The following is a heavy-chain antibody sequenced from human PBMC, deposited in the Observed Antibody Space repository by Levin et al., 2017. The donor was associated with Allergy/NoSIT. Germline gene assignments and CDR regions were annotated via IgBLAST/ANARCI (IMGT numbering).Heavy chain of an antibody. CDR1: GFTFGHYN. CDR3: SRDSNSSGFYYDFDY. CDR2: ISYHGSTT. Sequence: ETLSLTCAASGFTFGHYNMNWVRQAPGKGLEWVAYISYHGSTTFYLDSVKGRFTISRDNALNSVYLQMDSLRREDTAVYYCSRDSNSSGFYYDFDYWGRGIQVTVSA. V-gene: IGHV3-48*01. D-gene: IGHD3-22*01. J-gene: IGHJ4*02.